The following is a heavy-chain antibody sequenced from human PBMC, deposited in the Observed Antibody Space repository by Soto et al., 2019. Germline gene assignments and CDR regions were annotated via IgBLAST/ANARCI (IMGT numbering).Heavy chain of an antibody. D-gene: IGHD3-9*01. Sequence: SGTLSLTGAVSGGSISSGGYSWSWIRRPPGKGLEWIGYIYHSGSTYYNPSLKSRVTISVDRSKNQFSLKLSSVTAADRAVYYCARGSVYFDWLLSAYWGKGPLVTVSP. CDR2: IYHSGST. CDR3: ARGSVYFDWLLSAY. V-gene: IGHV4-30-2*01. J-gene: IGHJ4*02. CDR1: GGSISSGGYS.